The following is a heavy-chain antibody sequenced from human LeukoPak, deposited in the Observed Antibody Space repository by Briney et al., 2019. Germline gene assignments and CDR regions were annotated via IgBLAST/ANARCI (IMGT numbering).Heavy chain of an antibody. CDR3: ARGGGLAV. CDR1: GFTFSSYW. CDR2: INHNGNVN. V-gene: IGHV3-7*03. Sequence: GGSLRLSCAASGFTFSSYWMNWARQAPGKGLEWVASINHNGNVNYYVDSVKGRFTISRENAKNSLYLQMSSLRAEDTAVYFCARGGGLAVWGQGATVTVSS. J-gene: IGHJ6*02. D-gene: IGHD3-16*01.